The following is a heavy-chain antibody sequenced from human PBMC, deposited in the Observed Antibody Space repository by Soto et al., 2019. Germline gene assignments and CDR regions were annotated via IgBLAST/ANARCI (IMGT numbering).Heavy chain of an antibody. V-gene: IGHV4-31*03. CDR1: GGSISSGGYY. CDR3: ARGSVVAATLFDY. D-gene: IGHD2-15*01. CDR2: IHYSGST. Sequence: QVQLQESGPGLVKPSQTLSLTCTVSGGSISSGGYYWSWIRQHPGKGLEWIGYIHYSGSTYYNPSIKSRVTISVDTSKNQVSLKLSSVTAADTAVYYCARGSVVAATLFDYWGQGTLVTVSS. J-gene: IGHJ4*02.